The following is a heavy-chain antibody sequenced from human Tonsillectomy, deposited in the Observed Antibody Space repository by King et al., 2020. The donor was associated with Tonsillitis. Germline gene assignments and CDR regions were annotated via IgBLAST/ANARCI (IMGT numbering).Heavy chain of an antibody. Sequence: QLVQSGAEVKKPGASLKISCQGSGYSFTNYWIGWMRQMPGKGLECMGIIYPSDSDTRYSPSFQGQVTISADKSTSIAFLQWGSLKASDTAMYYCARLAHSPYFSDSSPYSAFDYWGQGALVTVSS. CDR2: IYPSDSDT. V-gene: IGHV5-51*01. CDR3: ARLAHSPYFSDSSPYSAFDY. D-gene: IGHD3-22*01. J-gene: IGHJ4*02. CDR1: GYSFTNYW.